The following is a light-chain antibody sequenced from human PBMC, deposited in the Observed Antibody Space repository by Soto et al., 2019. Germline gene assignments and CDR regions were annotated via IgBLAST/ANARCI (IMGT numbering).Light chain of an antibody. Sequence: QSALTQPASVSGSPGQSITISCTGTSSDVGSYNLVSWYQQHPGKAPKLMIYEVNKRPSGVSNRFSGSKPGNTASLTISGLQAEDEADYYCCSYATSSTLVFGGGTQLTVL. V-gene: IGLV2-23*02. CDR1: SSDVGSYNL. J-gene: IGLJ3*02. CDR2: EVN. CDR3: CSYATSSTLV.